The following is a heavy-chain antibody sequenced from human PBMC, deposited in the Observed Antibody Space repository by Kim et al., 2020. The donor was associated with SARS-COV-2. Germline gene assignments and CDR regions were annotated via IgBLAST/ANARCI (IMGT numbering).Heavy chain of an antibody. D-gene: IGHD6-13*01. J-gene: IGHJ5*02. Sequence: SETLSLTCTVSGDSISTYYWSWIRQPPGKGLEWIGYISYSGSTNYNPSLSSRVTISIATSRNQFSLELTSVTAGDTAVYSCASVIAAAGKPTCWFYPWGHGTLVTVSS. CDR2: ISYSGST. CDR1: GDSISTYY. CDR3: ASVIAAAGKPTCWFYP. V-gene: IGHV4-59*01.